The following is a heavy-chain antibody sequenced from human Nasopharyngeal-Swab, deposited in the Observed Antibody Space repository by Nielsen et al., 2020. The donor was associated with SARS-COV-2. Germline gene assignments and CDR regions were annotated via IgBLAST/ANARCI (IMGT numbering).Heavy chain of an antibody. CDR3: AREPDSSSWSTNWFDP. CDR1: GFTFSSYG. D-gene: IGHD6-13*01. J-gene: IGHJ5*02. V-gene: IGHV3-33*01. Sequence: LKISCAASGFTFSSYGMHWVRQAPGKGLEGVAVIWYDGSNKYYADSVKGRFTISRDNSKNTLYLQMNSLRAEDTAVYYCAREPDSSSWSTNWFDPWGQGTLVTVSS. CDR2: IWYDGSNK.